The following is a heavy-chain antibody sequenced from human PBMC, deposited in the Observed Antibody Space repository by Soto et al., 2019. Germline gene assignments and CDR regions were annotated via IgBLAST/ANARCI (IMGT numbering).Heavy chain of an antibody. J-gene: IGHJ6*03. CDR2: IYYSGST. V-gene: IGHV4-59*04. Sequence: PSETLSLTCTVSGDSISSYYWSWIRQPPGKGLEWVGYIYYSGSTYYNPSLKSRVTISLDTSKNQVSLKLGSVTAADMAVYYCARMNIVGVLYYYMDAWGRGTTVTVSS. CDR3: ARMNIVGVLYYYMDA. CDR1: GDSISSYY. D-gene: IGHD3-3*02.